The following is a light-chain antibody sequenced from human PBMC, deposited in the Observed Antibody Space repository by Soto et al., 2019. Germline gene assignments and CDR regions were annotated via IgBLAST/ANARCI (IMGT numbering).Light chain of an antibody. CDR1: RGISSY. J-gene: IGKJ5*01. V-gene: IGKV1-39*01. Sequence: IQLTQSPSSLSASVGDRVTITCQASRGISSYIAWYQQKPGKPPKLLVYSASTLQSGVPSRFSGSGSGTDFTLTISSLQPEDFATYYCQQSYSTPPITFGQGTRLEIK. CDR3: QQSYSTPPIT. CDR2: SAS.